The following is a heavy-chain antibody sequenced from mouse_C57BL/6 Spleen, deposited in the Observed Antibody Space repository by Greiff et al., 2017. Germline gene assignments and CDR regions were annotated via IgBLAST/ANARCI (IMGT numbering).Heavy chain of an antibody. Sequence: QVQLQQPGAELVKPGASVTMSCKASGYTFTSYWITWVKQRPGQGLEWIGDIYPGSGSTNYNEKFKSKATLTVDTSSSTAYMQLSSLTSEDSAVYYWARRITTVVATDDYAMDYWGQGTSVTVSS. J-gene: IGHJ4*01. CDR1: GYTFTSYW. CDR2: IYPGSGST. D-gene: IGHD1-1*01. CDR3: ARRITTVVATDDYAMDY. V-gene: IGHV1-55*01.